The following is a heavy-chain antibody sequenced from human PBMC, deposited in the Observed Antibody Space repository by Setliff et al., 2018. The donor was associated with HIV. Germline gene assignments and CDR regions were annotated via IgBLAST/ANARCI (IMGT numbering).Heavy chain of an antibody. J-gene: IGHJ4*02. V-gene: IGHV3-43D*03. CDR3: AKEGRVTTASDL. Sequence: PGGSLRLSCAASGFTFDDYAMHWVRQVPGKGLEWVSLISWDGGSTYYSDSVKGRFTISRDNRKNSLFLQMNSLRAEETALYYCAKEGRVTTASDLWGQGTLVTVSS. CDR1: GFTFDDYA. D-gene: IGHD1-1*01. CDR2: ISWDGGST.